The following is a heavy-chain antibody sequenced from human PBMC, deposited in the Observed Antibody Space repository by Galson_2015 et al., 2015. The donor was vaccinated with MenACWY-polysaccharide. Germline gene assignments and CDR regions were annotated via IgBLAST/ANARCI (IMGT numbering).Heavy chain of an antibody. D-gene: IGHD5-12*01. CDR3: ARDKPPTTDVDYYSGLDV. Sequence: QSGAEVKKPGPSVKVSCKASGYTFDTYYAHWVRQAPGQGLEWMGIINPSGGGTSYAERFQGRVAMTSDTSTSTFYMELSSLTSEDTAIYYCARDKPPTTDVDYYSGLDVWGQGTTVIVSS. CDR1: GYTFDTYY. V-gene: IGHV1-46*02. J-gene: IGHJ6*02. CDR2: INPSGGGT.